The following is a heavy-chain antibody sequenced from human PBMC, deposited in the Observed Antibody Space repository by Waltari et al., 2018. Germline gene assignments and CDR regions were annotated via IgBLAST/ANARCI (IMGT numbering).Heavy chain of an antibody. J-gene: IGHJ3*02. CDR1: GGSISSYY. V-gene: IGHV4-4*07. CDR2: IYTSGST. CDR3: ARSGAAAGYDAFEI. Sequence: QVQLQESGPGLVKPSETLSLTCTVSGGSISSYYWSWIRPPAGKGLEWVGRIYTSGSTNYTPPLKSRVTMSVDTSKNQFSLKLSSVTAADTAVYYCARSGAAAGYDAFEIWGQGTMVTVSS. D-gene: IGHD6-13*01.